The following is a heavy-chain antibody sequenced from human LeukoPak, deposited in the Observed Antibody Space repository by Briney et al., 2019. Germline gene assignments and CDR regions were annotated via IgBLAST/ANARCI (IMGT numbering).Heavy chain of an antibody. J-gene: IGHJ4*02. CDR2: IYTGGST. D-gene: IGHD5-18*01. V-gene: IGHV3-66*01. Sequence: PGGSLRLSCAASGLTVSSNYMSWVRQAPGKGLEWVSVIYTGGSTYYADSVKGRFTISRDNSKNTLFLQMNRLRAEDTALYYCARDHPDTAFDYWGQGTLVTVSS. CDR1: GLTVSSNY. CDR3: ARDHPDTAFDY.